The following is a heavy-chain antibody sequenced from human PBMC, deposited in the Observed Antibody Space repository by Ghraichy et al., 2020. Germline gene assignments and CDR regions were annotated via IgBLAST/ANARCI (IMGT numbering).Heavy chain of an antibody. Sequence: ASVKVSCQASGYMFTTFGITWVRQAPGQGLEWMGWISGNNGYTTYAQNLQGRVTMTTDSSTSTAYMELRSLRFDDTAIYYCARVDGDYGDWLDPWGQGTLVTVSS. J-gene: IGHJ5*02. CDR3: ARVDGDYGDWLDP. V-gene: IGHV1-18*01. D-gene: IGHD4-17*01. CDR2: ISGNNGYT. CDR1: GYMFTTFG.